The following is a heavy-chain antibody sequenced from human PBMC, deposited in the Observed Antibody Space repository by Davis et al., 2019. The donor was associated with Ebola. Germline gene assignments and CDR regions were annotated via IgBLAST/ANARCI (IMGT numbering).Heavy chain of an antibody. CDR3: ARDSSWIYYYYGMDV. V-gene: IGHV4-34*01. CDR2: INHSGST. Sequence: SETLSLTCAVYGGSFSGYYWSWIRQPPGKGLEWIGEINHSGSTNYNPSLKSRVTISVDKSKNQFSLKLSSVTAADTAVYYCARDSSWIYYYYGMDVWGQGTTVTVSS. D-gene: IGHD6-13*01. CDR1: GGSFSGYY. J-gene: IGHJ6*02.